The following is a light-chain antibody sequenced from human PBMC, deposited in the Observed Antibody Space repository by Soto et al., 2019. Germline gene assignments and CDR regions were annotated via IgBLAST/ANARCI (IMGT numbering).Light chain of an antibody. CDR1: ESISSW. CDR3: QQYNSYSPWT. J-gene: IGKJ1*01. CDR2: DVS. Sequence: DIQMTQIPSTLPASVGDTVTIICRASESISSWLAWYQQKPGKAPKLLIYDVSKLRRGVPSRFSGGGSGTEFILPIISLQPEDFATYFCQQYNSYSPWTFGQGTKVEIK. V-gene: IGKV1-5*02.